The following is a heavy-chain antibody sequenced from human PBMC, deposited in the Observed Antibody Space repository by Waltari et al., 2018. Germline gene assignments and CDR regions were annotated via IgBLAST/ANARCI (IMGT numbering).Heavy chain of an antibody. V-gene: IGHV4-38-2*02. J-gene: IGHJ4*02. Sequence: QVQLQESGPGLVKPSETLSLTCTVSGYSISSGYYWGWIRQPPGKGLGWIGSIYHSGSTYYNPSLKSRVTISVDTSKNQFSLKLSSVTAADTAVYYCASNGPNSHIGFRELFQVPFDYWGQGTLVTVSS. CDR2: IYHSGST. CDR3: ASNGPNSHIGFRELFQVPFDY. CDR1: GYSISSGYY. D-gene: IGHD3-10*01.